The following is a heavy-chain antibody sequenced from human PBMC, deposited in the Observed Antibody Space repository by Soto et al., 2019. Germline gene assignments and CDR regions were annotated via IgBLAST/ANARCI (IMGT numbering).Heavy chain of an antibody. V-gene: IGHV3-21*01. CDR2: ISSSSSYI. CDR3: ARDLYSSSATYFDY. J-gene: IGHJ4*02. D-gene: IGHD6-6*01. Sequence: EVQLVESGGGLVKPGGSLRLSCAASGFTFSSYSMNWVRQAPGKGLEWVSSISSSSSYIYYANSVKGRFTISRDNAKNSLYLQMNSLIAEVTGVYACARDLYSSSATYFDYWGQGTLVTVSS. CDR1: GFTFSSYS.